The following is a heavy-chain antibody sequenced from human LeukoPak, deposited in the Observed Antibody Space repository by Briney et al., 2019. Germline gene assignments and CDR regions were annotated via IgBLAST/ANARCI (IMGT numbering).Heavy chain of an antibody. V-gene: IGHV4-4*07. Sequence: PSETLSLICSVSTGSIITYYWSWMRQPAGKGLEWIGRIHISGSTNYNPSLKSRVAMSVDKSKNQFSLNLSSVTAADTAVYYCARGLVGTTGLHNWFTAWGQGTLVTVSS. D-gene: IGHD1-26*01. CDR3: ARGLVGTTGLHNWFTA. CDR2: IHISGST. J-gene: IGHJ5*02. CDR1: TGSIITYY.